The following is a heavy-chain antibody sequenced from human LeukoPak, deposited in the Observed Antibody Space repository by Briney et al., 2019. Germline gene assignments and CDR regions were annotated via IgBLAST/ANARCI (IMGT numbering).Heavy chain of an antibody. CDR1: GYTFTSYD. Sequence: GASVKVSCKASGYTFTSYDINWVRQATGQGLEWMGWMNPNSGNTGYAQKFQGRVTMTRNTSISTAYMELSSLRSEDTAVYYCARATYYYDSSGYYYRLYYYYGMDVWGQGTTVTVSS. J-gene: IGHJ6*02. V-gene: IGHV1-8*01. CDR2: MNPNSGNT. D-gene: IGHD3-22*01. CDR3: ARATYYYDSSGYYYRLYYYYGMDV.